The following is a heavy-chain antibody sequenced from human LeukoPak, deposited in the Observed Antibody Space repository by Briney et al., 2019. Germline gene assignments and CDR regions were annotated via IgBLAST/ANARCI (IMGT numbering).Heavy chain of an antibody. V-gene: IGHV4-39*01. D-gene: IGHD3-3*01. CDR2: IYYSGST. J-gene: IGHJ3*02. CDR3: ARHVAIFGVVLYAFDI. CDR1: GGSISSSSYY. Sequence: SETLSLTCTVSGGSISSSSYYWGWIRQPPGKGLERIGSIYYSGSTYYNPSLKSRVTISVDTSKNQFSLKLSSVTAADTAVYYCARHVAIFGVVLYAFDIWGQGTMVTVSS.